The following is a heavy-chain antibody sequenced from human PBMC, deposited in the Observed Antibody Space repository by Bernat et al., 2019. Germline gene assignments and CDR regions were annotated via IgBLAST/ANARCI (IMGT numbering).Heavy chain of an antibody. Sequence: QVQLVESGGGVVQPGRSLRLSCAASGFTFSSYAMHWVRQAPGKGLEWVAVISYDGSNKYYADSVKGRFTISRDNSKNTLHLQMNSLRAEDTAVYYCARDSSYCSGGSCYGHWFDPWGQGTLVTVSS. CDR3: ARDSSYCSGGSCYGHWFDP. CDR1: GFTFSSYA. J-gene: IGHJ5*02. V-gene: IGHV3-30*01. CDR2: ISYDGSNK. D-gene: IGHD2-15*01.